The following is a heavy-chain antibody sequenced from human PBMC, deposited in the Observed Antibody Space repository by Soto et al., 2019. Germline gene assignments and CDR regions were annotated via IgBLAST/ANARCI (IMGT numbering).Heavy chain of an antibody. D-gene: IGHD3-3*02. CDR1: GGSIGGYT. V-gene: IGHV4-34*02. CDR3: ARDRQYYHFWSGNQNEGPHGMDF. CDR2: INHSGGT. J-gene: IGHJ6*02. Sequence: QVQLQQWGAGLLKPSETLSLTCSVYGGSIGGYTWTWIRQAPGKGLEWIGEINHSGGTNYNSSLKSRVIISVDTTKNQFSLIVYSVTAADTAVYYCARDRQYYHFWSGNQNEGPHGMDFWGQGTTVTVSS.